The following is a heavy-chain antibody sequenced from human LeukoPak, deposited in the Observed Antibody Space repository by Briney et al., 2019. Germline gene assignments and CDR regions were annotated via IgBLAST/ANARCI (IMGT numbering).Heavy chain of an antibody. CDR2: ISYDGSNK. CDR1: GFTFSSYG. J-gene: IGHJ1*01. V-gene: IGHV3-30*18. Sequence: GGSLRLSCAASGFTFSSYGMHWVRQAPGKGLEWVAVISYDGSNKYYADSVKGRFTISRDNSKNTLYLQMNSLRAEDTAVYYCAKRGSDSSDWYRYFQHWGQGTLVTVSS. D-gene: IGHD6-19*01. CDR3: AKRGSDSSDWYRYFQH.